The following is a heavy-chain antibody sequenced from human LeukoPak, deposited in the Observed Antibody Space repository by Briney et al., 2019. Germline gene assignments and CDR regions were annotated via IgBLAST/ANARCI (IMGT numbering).Heavy chain of an antibody. V-gene: IGHV1-8*01. J-gene: IGHJ6*02. D-gene: IGHD3-10*01. CDR1: GYTFTSYD. Sequence: GASVKVSCKASGYTFTSYDINWVRQATGQGLEWMGWMNPNSGNTGYAQKFQGRVTMTRNTSISTAYMKLRSLRSDDTAVYYCASAGRGDSQHYGMDVWGQGTTVTVSS. CDR2: MNPNSGNT. CDR3: ASAGRGDSQHYGMDV.